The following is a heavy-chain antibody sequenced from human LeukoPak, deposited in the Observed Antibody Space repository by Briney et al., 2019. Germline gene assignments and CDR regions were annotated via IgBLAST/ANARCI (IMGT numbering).Heavy chain of an antibody. V-gene: IGHV4-34*01. CDR1: GGSFSGYY. CDR3: ARTRSGYRNWFDP. Sequence: PSETLSLTCAVYGGSFSGYYWSWIRQSPGKGLEWIGEINHSGSTNYNPSLKSRVTISVDTSKNQFSLKRSSVTAADTAVYYCARTRSGYRNWFDPWGQGTLVTVSS. D-gene: IGHD3-3*01. J-gene: IGHJ5*02. CDR2: INHSGST.